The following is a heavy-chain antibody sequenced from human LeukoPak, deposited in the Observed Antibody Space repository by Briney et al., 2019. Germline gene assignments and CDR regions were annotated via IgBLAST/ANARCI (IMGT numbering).Heavy chain of an antibody. CDR2: IVVGSGNT. CDR3: AAPRGSYPHDAFDI. V-gene: IGHV1-58*02. Sequence: SVKVSCKASGFTFTSSAMQWVRQARGQRLEWIGWIVVGSGNTNYAQKFQERVTITGDMSTSTAYMELSSLRSEDTAVYYCAAPRGSYPHDAFDIWGQGTMVTVSS. CDR1: GFTFTSSA. D-gene: IGHD1-26*01. J-gene: IGHJ3*02.